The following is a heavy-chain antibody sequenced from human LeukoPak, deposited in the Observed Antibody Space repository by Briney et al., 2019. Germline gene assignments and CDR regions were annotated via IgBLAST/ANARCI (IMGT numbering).Heavy chain of an antibody. V-gene: IGHV1-18*01. CDR1: GYTFTSYG. D-gene: IGHD3-10*01. CDR3: ARDGRVLVQGVPLDY. Sequence: ASVKVSCKASGYTFTSYGISWVRQAPGQGLEWMGWISAYNGNTNYAQKLQGRVTMTTDTSTSTAYMELRSLRSDDTAVYYCARDGRVLVQGVPLDYWGQGTLVTVSS. J-gene: IGHJ4*02. CDR2: ISAYNGNT.